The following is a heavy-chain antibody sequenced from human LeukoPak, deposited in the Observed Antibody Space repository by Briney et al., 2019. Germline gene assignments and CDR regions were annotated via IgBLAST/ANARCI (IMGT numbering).Heavy chain of an antibody. J-gene: IGHJ4*02. D-gene: IGHD6-13*01. CDR1: GGTFSSYA. Sequence: GASVKVSCKASGGTFSSYAISWVRQAPGQGLEWMGRIITILGIANYAQKFQGRVTITADKSTSTAYMELSSLRSEDTAVYYCARDLRTRYSSSWYAGRNFDYWGQGTLVTVSS. V-gene: IGHV1-69*04. CDR3: ARDLRTRYSSSWYAGRNFDY. CDR2: IITILGIA.